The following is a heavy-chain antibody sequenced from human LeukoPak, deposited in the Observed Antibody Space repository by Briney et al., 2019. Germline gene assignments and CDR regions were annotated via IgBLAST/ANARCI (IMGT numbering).Heavy chain of an antibody. CDR2: IYHSGST. Sequence: SETLSLTCAVSGGSISSSNWWSWVRQPPGKGLEWIGEIYHSGSTNYNPSLKSRVTISVDKSKNQFSLKLSSVTAADTAVYYCARSHTYYYDSSGYWVSDYWGQGTLVTVSS. CDR1: GGSISSSNW. CDR3: ARSHTYYYDSSGYWVSDY. D-gene: IGHD3-22*01. J-gene: IGHJ4*02. V-gene: IGHV4-4*02.